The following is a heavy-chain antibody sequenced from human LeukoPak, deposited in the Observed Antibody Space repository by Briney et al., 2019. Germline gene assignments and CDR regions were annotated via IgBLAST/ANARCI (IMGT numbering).Heavy chain of an antibody. CDR1: GFTFSNAW. CDR2: IKSKTDGGTT. D-gene: IGHD5-18*01. J-gene: IGHJ4*02. Sequence: GGSLRLSRAASGFTFSNAWMSWVRQAPGKGLEWVGRIKSKTDGGTTDYAAPVKGRFTISRDDSRNTLYLQMNSLKTEDTAVYYCTTTPAVGFTYGYDYWGQGTLVTVSS. CDR3: TTTPAVGFTYGYDY. V-gene: IGHV3-15*01.